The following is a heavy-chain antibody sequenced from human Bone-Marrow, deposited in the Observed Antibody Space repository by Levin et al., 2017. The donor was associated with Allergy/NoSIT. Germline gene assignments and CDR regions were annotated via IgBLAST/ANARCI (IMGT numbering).Heavy chain of an antibody. Sequence: ASVKVSCKASGYIFTGNFIHWVRQVPGQGLEWMGWINPNGGGTNYAQNFQGRVTVTRDTSINTVYMEMSSLKSDDSALYYCARAGMGASSGWYQGYFYKLDGWGQGTTGTVSS. CDR3: ARAGMGASSGWYQGYFYKLDG. D-gene: IGHD6-19*01. CDR1: GYIFTGNF. V-gene: IGHV1-2*02. CDR2: INPNGGGT. J-gene: IGHJ6*02.